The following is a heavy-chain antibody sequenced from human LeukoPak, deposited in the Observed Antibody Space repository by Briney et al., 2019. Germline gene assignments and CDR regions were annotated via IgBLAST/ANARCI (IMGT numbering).Heavy chain of an antibody. CDR3: ARESGNGYNLYLGY. V-gene: IGHV3-53*01. Sequence: GGSLRLSCAASGFTVSSNYMSWVRQAPGQGLEWVSVIYSGGSTYYADSVKGRFTISRDNAKNSLYLQMNSLRAEDTALYYCARESGNGYNLYLGYWGQGTLVTVSS. J-gene: IGHJ4*02. CDR1: GFTVSSNY. CDR2: IYSGGST. D-gene: IGHD5-24*01.